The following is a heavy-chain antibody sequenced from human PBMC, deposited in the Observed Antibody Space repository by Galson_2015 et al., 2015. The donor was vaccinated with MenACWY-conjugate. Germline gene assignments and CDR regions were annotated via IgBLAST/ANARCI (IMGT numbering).Heavy chain of an antibody. J-gene: IGHJ6*03. V-gene: IGHV3-15*01. Sequence: ALRLSCAASGSTLSNAWKSRVRQAAGQGLEWVGRIKRQTEGGKTDYAAPVEGRFTISRADSKNTRYLPMNSLKIEDTAVDYCTTLNPDARGVLLFHFYMDVWGKGTTVTV. CDR2: IKRQTEGGKT. D-gene: IGHD3-10*01. CDR1: GSTLSNAW. CDR3: TTLNPDARGVLLFHFYMDV.